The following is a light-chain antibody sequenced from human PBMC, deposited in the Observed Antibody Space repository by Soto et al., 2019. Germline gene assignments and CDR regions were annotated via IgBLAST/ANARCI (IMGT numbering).Light chain of an antibody. V-gene: IGKV1-12*01. CDR1: QGISGW. Sequence: DIQMTQSPSSVSASVGDRVTITCRASQGISGWLAWYQQKQGKAPKLLIYAASTLETGVPSSVSGGRSGTDFTLTINNLQPEDFATYYCQQATISQLTFGGGTKVEIK. CDR3: QQATISQLT. J-gene: IGKJ4*01. CDR2: AAS.